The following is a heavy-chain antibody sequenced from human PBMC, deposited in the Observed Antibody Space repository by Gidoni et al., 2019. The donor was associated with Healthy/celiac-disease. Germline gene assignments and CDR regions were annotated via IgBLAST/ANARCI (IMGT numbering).Heavy chain of an antibody. V-gene: IGHV1-18*01. Sequence: QVQLVQSGAEVKKPGASVKVSCQASGYTLTSYGISWVRQAPGQGLEWMRWISAYNGNTNYAQKLQGRVTMTTDTSTSTAYMELRSLRSDDTAVYYCARDLSGNLANWFDPWGQGTLVTVSS. D-gene: IGHD1-7*01. J-gene: IGHJ5*02. CDR1: GYTLTSYG. CDR3: ARDLSGNLANWFDP. CDR2: ISAYNGNT.